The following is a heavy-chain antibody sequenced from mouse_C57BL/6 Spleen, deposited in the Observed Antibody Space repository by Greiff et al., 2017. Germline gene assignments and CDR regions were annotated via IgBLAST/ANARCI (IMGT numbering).Heavy chain of an antibody. Sequence: VQRVESGAELVKPGASVKISCKASGYAFSSYWMNWVKQRPGKGLEWIGQIYPGDGDTNYNGKFKGKATLTADKSSSTAYMQLSSLTSEDSAVYFCARRGTTLFDYWGQGTTLTVSS. CDR2: IYPGDGDT. V-gene: IGHV1-80*01. CDR3: ARRGTTLFDY. CDR1: GYAFSSYW. D-gene: IGHD1-1*01. J-gene: IGHJ2*01.